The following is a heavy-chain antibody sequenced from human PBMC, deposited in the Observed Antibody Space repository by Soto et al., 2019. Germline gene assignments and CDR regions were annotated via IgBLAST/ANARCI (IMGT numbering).Heavy chain of an antibody. D-gene: IGHD2-2*01. J-gene: IGHJ4*02. V-gene: IGHV1-3*01. CDR3: ARTRLSRYYFDY. Sequence: ASLKVSCKASGYTFTSYAMHWVRQAPGQRLEWMGWINAGNGNTKYSQKFQGRVTITRDTSASTAYMELSSLRSEDTAVYYCARTRLSRYYFDYWGQGTLVTVSS. CDR2: INAGNGNT. CDR1: GYTFTSYA.